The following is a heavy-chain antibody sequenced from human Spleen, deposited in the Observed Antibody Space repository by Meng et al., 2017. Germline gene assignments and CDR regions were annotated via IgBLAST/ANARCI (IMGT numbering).Heavy chain of an antibody. CDR3: ASEKLTNFGGFDM. Sequence: GGSLRLSCAASGFTFSNYGIHWVRQAPGKGLEWVAIVWSDGTNKYYGDSVKGRFTVSRDKSENTFYLQMNSLRAEDTAVYYCASEKLTNFGGFDMWGQGTMVTVSS. J-gene: IGHJ3*02. D-gene: IGHD4/OR15-4a*01. V-gene: IGHV3-33*01. CDR2: VWSDGTNK. CDR1: GFTFSNYG.